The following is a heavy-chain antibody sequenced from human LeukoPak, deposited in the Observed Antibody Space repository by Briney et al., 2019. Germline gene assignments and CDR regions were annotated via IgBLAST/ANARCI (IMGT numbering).Heavy chain of an antibody. CDR1: GFTFSSYA. CDR3: AKMYSSSWYYYYGMDV. Sequence: SGGSLRLSCAASGFTFSSYAMSWVRQAPGKGLEWVSAISDSGGSTYYADSVKGRFTISRDNSKNTLYLQMNSLRAEDTAVYYCAKMYSSSWYYYYGMDVWGQGTTVTVSS. V-gene: IGHV3-23*01. D-gene: IGHD6-13*01. CDR2: ISDSGGST. J-gene: IGHJ6*02.